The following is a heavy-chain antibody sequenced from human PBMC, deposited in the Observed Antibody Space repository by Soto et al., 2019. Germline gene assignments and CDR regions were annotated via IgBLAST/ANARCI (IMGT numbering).Heavy chain of an antibody. D-gene: IGHD2-15*01. CDR1: GYSFTSYW. J-gene: IGHJ6*02. CDR3: ARNGGGRYCSGGSCYFPYYYGMDV. CDR2: IYPGDSDT. Sequence: GESLKISCKGSGYSFTSYWIGWVRQMPGKGLEGMGIIYPGDSDTRYSPSFQGQVTISADKSISTAYLQWSSLKASDTAMYYCARNGGGRYCSGGSCYFPYYYGMDVWGQGTTVTVSS. V-gene: IGHV5-51*01.